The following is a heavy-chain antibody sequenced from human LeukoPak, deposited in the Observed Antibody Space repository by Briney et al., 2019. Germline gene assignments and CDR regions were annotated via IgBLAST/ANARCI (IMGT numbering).Heavy chain of an antibody. CDR3: ARQGLYDSSDFWTFQH. Sequence: SGGSLRLSCAASGFTFSDYYMSWIRQTPGKGLEWVSYISDSSGYKNYADSLKGRFTISRDNAKNSVYLQMNSLSAEDTAVYYCARQGLYDSSDFWTFQHWGQGTLVSV. J-gene: IGHJ1*01. D-gene: IGHD3/OR15-3a*01. V-gene: IGHV3-11*06. CDR1: GFTFSDYY. CDR2: ISDSSGYK.